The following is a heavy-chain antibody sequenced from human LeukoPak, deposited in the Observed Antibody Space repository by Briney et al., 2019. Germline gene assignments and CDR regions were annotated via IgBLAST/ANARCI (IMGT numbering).Heavy chain of an antibody. CDR1: GFTFSDNW. J-gene: IGHJ4*02. Sequence: AGGSLRLSCAASGFTFSDNWLSWVRQAPGKGLEWVANIKQNGSEKDYVDSVKGRFTISRDNARNSVYLQMNSLRVGDTAVYYCADPGVGFWGQGTLVTVSS. V-gene: IGHV3-7*01. D-gene: IGHD2-8*01. CDR3: ADPGVGF. CDR2: IKQNGSEK.